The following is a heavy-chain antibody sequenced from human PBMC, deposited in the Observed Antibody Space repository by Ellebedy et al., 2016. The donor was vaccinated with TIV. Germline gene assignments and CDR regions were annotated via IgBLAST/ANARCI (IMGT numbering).Heavy chain of an antibody. V-gene: IGHV4-39*07. CDR2: IDYSGST. Sequence: SETLSLTCTVSGGSISSSSTYWGWIRQPPGTGLEWIGSIDYSGSTYYYPSLKSRVTISVDTSKNQLSLKLSSVFAADTAVYYCARDAYKADIVATHCFDYWGQGTLVTVSS. CDR3: ARDAYKADIVATHCFDY. CDR1: GGSISSSSTY. J-gene: IGHJ4*02. D-gene: IGHD5-12*01.